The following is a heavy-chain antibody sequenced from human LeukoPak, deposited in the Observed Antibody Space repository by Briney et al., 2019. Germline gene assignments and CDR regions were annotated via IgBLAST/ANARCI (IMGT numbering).Heavy chain of an antibody. Sequence: GGSLRLSCAASGLTFSGYYWNWVRRAPGKGLEWVSAISGSGGSTYYADSVKGRFTISRDNSKNTLYLQMNSLRAEDTAVYYCTNADVDYWGQGTLVTVSS. V-gene: IGHV3-23*01. CDR3: TNADVDY. CDR2: ISGSGGST. J-gene: IGHJ4*02. CDR1: GLTFSGYY.